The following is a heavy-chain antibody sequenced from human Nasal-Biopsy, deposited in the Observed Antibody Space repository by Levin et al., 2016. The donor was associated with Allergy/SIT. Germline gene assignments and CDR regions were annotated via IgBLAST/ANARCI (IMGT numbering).Heavy chain of an antibody. J-gene: IGHJ3*02. Sequence: GESLKISCAASGFTFSTYWMTWVRQAPGKGLEWVANIKQGGNEKNYVDSVKGRFTISRDNARNSLYLQMNSLRAEDTAVYYCARDGCSSISCPSYGGAFDIWGQGTTVIVSS. D-gene: IGHD2-2*01. CDR1: GFTFSTYW. CDR2: IKQGGNEK. CDR3: ARDGCSSISCPSYGGAFDI. V-gene: IGHV3-7*03.